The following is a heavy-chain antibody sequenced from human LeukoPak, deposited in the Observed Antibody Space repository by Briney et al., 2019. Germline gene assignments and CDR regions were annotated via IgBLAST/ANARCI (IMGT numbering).Heavy chain of an antibody. Sequence: GGSLRLSCAASGFTFSSYGMHWVRQAPGKGLEWVAVISYDGSNKYYADSVKGRFTISRDNSKNTLYLQMNSLRAEDTAVYYCAKDFLGSSGSYWGQGTLVTVSS. V-gene: IGHV3-30*18. D-gene: IGHD6-6*01. J-gene: IGHJ4*02. CDR3: AKDFLGSSGSY. CDR2: ISYDGSNK. CDR1: GFTFSSYG.